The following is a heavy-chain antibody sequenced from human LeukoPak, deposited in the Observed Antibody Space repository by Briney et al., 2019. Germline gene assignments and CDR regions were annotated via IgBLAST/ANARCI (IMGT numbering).Heavy chain of an antibody. D-gene: IGHD3-10*01. CDR1: GGSFSGYY. V-gene: IGHV4-34*01. Sequence: SETLSLTCAVYGGSFSGYYWSWIRQPPGKGLEWIGEINHSGSTNYNPSLKSRVTISVDTSKNQFSLKLSSVTAADTAVYYCARALDGSGSRSFDYWGQGTLVTVSS. CDR3: ARALDGSGSRSFDY. J-gene: IGHJ4*02. CDR2: INHSGST.